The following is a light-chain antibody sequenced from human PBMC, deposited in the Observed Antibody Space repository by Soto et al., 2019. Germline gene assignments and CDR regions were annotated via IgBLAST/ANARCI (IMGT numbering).Light chain of an antibody. V-gene: IGKV3-15*01. CDR3: QQYNNWFSIT. CDR2: GAS. J-gene: IGKJ5*01. Sequence: EIVMTQSAASLSVSPGERATLSCRASQRISGNLAWYQQKPGQAPRLLIYGASTRANGIPARFSGSGSGTEFTLNISSLQSEDFAVYYCQQYNNWFSITFGQGTRLEIK. CDR1: QRISGN.